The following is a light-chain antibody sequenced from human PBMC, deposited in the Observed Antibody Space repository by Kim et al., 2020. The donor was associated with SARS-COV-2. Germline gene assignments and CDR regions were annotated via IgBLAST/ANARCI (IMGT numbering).Light chain of an antibody. CDR1: QTISSY. Sequence: PGERATLSCRASQTISSYLAWYQQKPGQAPRLLIYDASTRATGIPARFSGSGSGTEFTLTISSLQSEDFAIYYCQQYNDWPPGDTFGQGTKLEI. CDR3: QQYNDWPPGDT. CDR2: DAS. J-gene: IGKJ2*01. V-gene: IGKV3-15*01.